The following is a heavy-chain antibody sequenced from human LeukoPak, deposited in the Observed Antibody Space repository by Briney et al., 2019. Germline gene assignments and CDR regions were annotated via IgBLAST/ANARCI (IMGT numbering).Heavy chain of an antibody. J-gene: IGHJ1*01. CDR3: ARDLLGFATH. Sequence: GGSLPLSFASSGCIFSSYEMNWVGQARGKGREGVAYISSSGSTIYYADSVKGRFTISRDNTKNSLYLQMSRLRAEDTAVYYCARDLLGFATHWGQGTLVTVSS. V-gene: IGHV3-48*03. CDR2: ISSSGSTI. D-gene: IGHD7-27*01. CDR1: GCIFSSYE.